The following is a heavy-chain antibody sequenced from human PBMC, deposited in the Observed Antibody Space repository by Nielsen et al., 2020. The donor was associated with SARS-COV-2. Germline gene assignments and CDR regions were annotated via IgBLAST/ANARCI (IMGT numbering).Heavy chain of an antibody. V-gene: IGHV3-23*01. CDR2: ISGSGDST. Sequence: GESLKISCAASGFTFSSYAMSWVRQAPGKGLEWVSAISGSGDSTYYADSVKGRFTISRDNSKNTLYLQMNSLRAEDTAVYYCAKSLLRYYYYGMDVWGQGTTVTVSS. D-gene: IGHD2-15*01. CDR1: GFTFSSYA. J-gene: IGHJ6*02. CDR3: AKSLLRYYYYGMDV.